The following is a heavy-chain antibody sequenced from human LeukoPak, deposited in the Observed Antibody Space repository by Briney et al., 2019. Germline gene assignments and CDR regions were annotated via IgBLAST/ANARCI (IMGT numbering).Heavy chain of an antibody. D-gene: IGHD1-26*01. CDR1: GYTFTGYY. J-gene: IGHJ3*02. Sequence: ASVKVSCKASGYTFTGYYMHWVRQAPGQGLEWMGRINPNSGGTNYAQKFQGRVTMTRDTSISTAYMELSRLRSDDPAVYYCAKDRPAMGATGDAFDIWGQGTMVTVSS. CDR3: AKDRPAMGATGDAFDI. V-gene: IGHV1-2*06. CDR2: INPNSGGT.